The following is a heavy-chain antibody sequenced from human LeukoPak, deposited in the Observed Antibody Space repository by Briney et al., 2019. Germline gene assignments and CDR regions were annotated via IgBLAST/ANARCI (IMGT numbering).Heavy chain of an antibody. V-gene: IGHV3-21*01. J-gene: IGHJ4*02. D-gene: IGHD3-22*01. CDR2: ISSSSSYI. CDR1: GFTFSRFT. Sequence: GGSLRLSCAASGFTFSRFTMNWVRQAPGKGLEWVSSISSSSSYIYYADSVKGRFTISRDNAKNSLYLQMNSLRAEDTAVYYCARLPDYYDSSGSHWDYWGQGTLVTVSS. CDR3: ARLPDYYDSSGSHWDY.